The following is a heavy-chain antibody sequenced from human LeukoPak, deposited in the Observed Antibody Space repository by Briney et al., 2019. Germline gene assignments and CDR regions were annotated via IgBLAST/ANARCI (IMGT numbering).Heavy chain of an antibody. CDR1: GFTFSSYA. CDR3: ARGLDTLDPLAY. Sequence: GGSLRLSCAASGFTFSSYAMHWVRQAPGKGLEWVAVISYDGSNKYYAGSVKGRFTISRDNSKNTLYLQMNSLRAEDTAVYYCARGLDTLDPLAYWGQGTLVTVSS. D-gene: IGHD1-1*01. J-gene: IGHJ4*02. V-gene: IGHV3-30*04. CDR2: ISYDGSNK.